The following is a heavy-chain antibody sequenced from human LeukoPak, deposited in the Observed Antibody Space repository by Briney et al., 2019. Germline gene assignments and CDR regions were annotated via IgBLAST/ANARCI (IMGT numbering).Heavy chain of an antibody. CDR1: GGSISSSSYY. V-gene: IGHV4-39*07. CDR2: IYYSGST. D-gene: IGHD3-10*01. CDR3: ASPYHYGSGSYDY. J-gene: IGHJ4*02. Sequence: SETLSLTCTVSGGSISSSSYYWGWIRQPPGKGLEWIGSIYYSGSTYYNPSLKSRVTISVDTSKNQFSLKLSSVTAADTAVYYCASPYHYGSGSYDYWGQGTLVTVSS.